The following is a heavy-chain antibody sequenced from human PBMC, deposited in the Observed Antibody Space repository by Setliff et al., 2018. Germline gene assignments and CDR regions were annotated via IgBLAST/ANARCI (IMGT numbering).Heavy chain of an antibody. V-gene: IGHV4-4*02. CDR3: ARDLTYYDFWSGYYSPRAFDI. J-gene: IGHJ3*02. Sequence: PSETLSLTCAVSGGSISSSNWWSWVRQPPGKGLEWIGEIYHSGSTNYNPSLKSRVTISVDKSKNQFSLKLSSVTAADTAVYYCARDLTYYDFWSGYYSPRAFDIWGQGTMVTVSS. CDR1: GGSISSSNW. CDR2: IYHSGST. D-gene: IGHD3-3*01.